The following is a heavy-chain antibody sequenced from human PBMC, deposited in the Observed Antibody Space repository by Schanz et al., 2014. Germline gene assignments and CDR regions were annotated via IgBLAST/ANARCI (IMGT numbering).Heavy chain of an antibody. Sequence: VQLLESGGGLVQPGGSLRLSCAVSGFTFSSYAMSWVRQAPGKGLEWVAKIKPDGSEKLYVDSVRGRFAVSRDNAKNSLYLQMNSLTADDTAVYYCARDKGGYYPFDYWGQGTLVTVSS. CDR2: IKPDGSEK. D-gene: IGHD3-3*01. V-gene: IGHV3-7*01. J-gene: IGHJ4*02. CDR3: ARDKGGYYPFDY. CDR1: GFTFSSYA.